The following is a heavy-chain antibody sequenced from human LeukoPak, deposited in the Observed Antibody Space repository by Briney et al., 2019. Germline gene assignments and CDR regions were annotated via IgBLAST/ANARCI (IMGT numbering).Heavy chain of an antibody. CDR3: ARSTGYYAPFDP. Sequence: SETLSLTCTVSGGSISSYYWSWIRQPPGKGLEWIGYIYCSGSTNYNPSLKSRVTISVDTSKNQFSLKLSSVTAADTAVYYCARSTGYYAPFDPWGQGTLVTVSS. J-gene: IGHJ5*02. CDR2: IYCSGST. D-gene: IGHD3-9*01. CDR1: GGSISSYY. V-gene: IGHV4-59*08.